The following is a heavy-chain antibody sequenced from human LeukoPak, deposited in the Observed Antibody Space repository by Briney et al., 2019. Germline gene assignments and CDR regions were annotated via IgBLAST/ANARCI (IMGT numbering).Heavy chain of an antibody. Sequence: GESLKISCKGSGYSFTSYWISWVRQMPGKGLEWMGRIDPSDSYTNYSPSFQGHVTISADKSISTAYLQWSSLKASDTAMYYCATEYYYDSSGYYLGAFDIWGQGTMVTVSS. D-gene: IGHD3-22*01. J-gene: IGHJ3*02. CDR3: ATEYYYDSSGYYLGAFDI. CDR2: IDPSDSYT. CDR1: GYSFTSYW. V-gene: IGHV5-10-1*01.